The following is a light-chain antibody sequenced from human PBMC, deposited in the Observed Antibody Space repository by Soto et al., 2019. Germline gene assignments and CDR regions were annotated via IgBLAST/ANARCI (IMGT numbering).Light chain of an antibody. V-gene: IGKV3-20*01. J-gene: IGKJ1*01. Sequence: EIVLTQSPGTLSLSPGERATLSCRASQSVSSRYLAWYQQKPGQAPRLLIYGASSRATGIPDMFSGSGSGTDFTLTISRLEPEDFAVYYCQQYGTSPPWTFGQGTRVEIK. CDR1: QSVSSRY. CDR3: QQYGTSPPWT. CDR2: GAS.